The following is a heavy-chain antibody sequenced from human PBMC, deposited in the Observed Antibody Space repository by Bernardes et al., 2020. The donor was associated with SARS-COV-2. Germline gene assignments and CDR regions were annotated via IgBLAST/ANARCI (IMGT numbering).Heavy chain of an antibody. CDR2: IYYSGST. CDR3: ARVVAGGLYFDY. CDR1: GGSVSSGSYY. Sequence: SDTLSLTCTVSGGSVSSGSYYWSWIRQPPGKGLEWIGYIYYSGSTNYNPSLKSRVTISVDTSKNQFSLKLSSVTAADTAVYYCARVVAGGLYFDYWGQGTLVTVSS. D-gene: IGHD2-15*01. J-gene: IGHJ4*02. V-gene: IGHV4-61*01.